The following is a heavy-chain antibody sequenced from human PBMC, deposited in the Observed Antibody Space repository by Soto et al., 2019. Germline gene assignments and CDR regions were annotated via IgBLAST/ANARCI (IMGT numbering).Heavy chain of an antibody. J-gene: IGHJ3*02. Sequence: GGSLRLSCAASGFTFSSYAMSWVRQAPGKGLEWVSAISGSGGSTYYADSVKGRFTISRDNSKNTLYLQMNSLRAEDTAVYYCAKDTAYYYDSSGCYPDAFDIWGQGTMVTVSS. CDR2: ISGSGGST. V-gene: IGHV3-23*01. D-gene: IGHD3-22*01. CDR3: AKDTAYYYDSSGCYPDAFDI. CDR1: GFTFSSYA.